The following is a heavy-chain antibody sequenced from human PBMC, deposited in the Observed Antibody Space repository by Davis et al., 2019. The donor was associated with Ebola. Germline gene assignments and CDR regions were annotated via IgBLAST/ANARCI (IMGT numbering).Heavy chain of an antibody. V-gene: IGHV4-59*03. CDR3: SERGSSV. J-gene: IGHJ4*02. D-gene: IGHD3-10*01. CDR1: GVSISRHY. Sequence: PSETLSLTCTVSGVSISRHYWSWIRQPPGKRLEWIGSIYYTGSAYYNSSLASRATISVDTSKNQFSLKLTSVIAADTAMYYCSERGSSVWGQGTLVTVSS. CDR2: IYYTGSA.